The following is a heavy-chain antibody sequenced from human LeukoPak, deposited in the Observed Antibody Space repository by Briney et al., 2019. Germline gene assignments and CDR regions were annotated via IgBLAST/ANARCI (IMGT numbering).Heavy chain of an antibody. CDR1: GYTFTSYG. D-gene: IGHD4-17*01. CDR2: ISAYNGNT. J-gene: IGHJ3*02. CDR3: ARAEVTTFYFGDAFDI. Sequence: ASVKVSCKASGYTFTSYGISWVRQAPGQGLEWMGWISAYNGNTNYAQKLQGRATMTTDTSTSTAYMELRSLRSDDTAVYYCARAEVTTFYFGDAFDIWGRETMVTVSS. V-gene: IGHV1-18*01.